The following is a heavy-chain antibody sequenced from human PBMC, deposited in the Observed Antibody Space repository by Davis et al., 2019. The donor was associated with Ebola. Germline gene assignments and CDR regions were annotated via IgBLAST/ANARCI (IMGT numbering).Heavy chain of an antibody. J-gene: IGHJ4*02. CDR2: IHPADSDT. CDR1: GYSFTNYW. D-gene: IGHD5-18*01. Sequence: GESLKISCEGFGYSFTNYWIGWLRQIPGKGLEWMGIIHPADSDTRYSPSFQGQVTISADKSISTAYLQWSSLKASDTAMYYCARRGGGYSYGFIDYWGQGTLVTVSS. V-gene: IGHV5-51*01. CDR3: ARRGGGYSYGFIDY.